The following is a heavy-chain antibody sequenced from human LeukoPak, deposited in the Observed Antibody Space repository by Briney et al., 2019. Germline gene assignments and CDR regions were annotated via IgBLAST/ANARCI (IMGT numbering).Heavy chain of an antibody. CDR3: AREFLRFPDY. CDR2: ISGSSSFT. Sequence: GGSLRLSCAASGFTFSSYSMNWVRQAPGKGLEWVSYISGSSSFTYYADSVRGRFTISRDNAKNSLYLQMNSLRDEDTAVYYCAREFLRFPDYWGQGTLVTVSS. J-gene: IGHJ4*02. V-gene: IGHV3-48*02. D-gene: IGHD3-3*01. CDR1: GFTFSSYS.